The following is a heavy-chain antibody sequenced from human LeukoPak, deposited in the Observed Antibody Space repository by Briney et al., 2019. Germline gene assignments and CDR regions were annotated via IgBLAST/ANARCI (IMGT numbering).Heavy chain of an antibody. CDR1: GFTFSSYE. D-gene: IGHD1-7*01. CDR3: AKGLTVTGTTTRFDY. V-gene: IGHV3-48*03. J-gene: IGHJ4*02. Sequence: GGSLRLSCAASGFTFSSYEMNWVRQAPGKGLEWVSYISGSGSTIYYADSVKGRFTISRDNSKNTLYLQMNSLRAEDTAVYYCAKGLTVTGTTTRFDYWGQGTLVTVSS. CDR2: ISGSGSTI.